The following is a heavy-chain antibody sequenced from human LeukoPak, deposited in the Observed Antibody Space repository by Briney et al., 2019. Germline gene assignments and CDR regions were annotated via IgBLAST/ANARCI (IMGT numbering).Heavy chain of an antibody. D-gene: IGHD3-22*01. CDR3: ARDGGGFLLPPGDRDV. Sequence: GGSLRLSCAASGFTFSSYEMNWVRQAPGKGLEWVSYISSSGSTIYYADSEKGRFTISRDNAKNSLYLQMNSLRAEDTAVYYCARDGGGFLLPPGDRDVWGKGTTVTVSS. J-gene: IGHJ6*03. CDR1: GFTFSSYE. CDR2: ISSSGSTI. V-gene: IGHV3-48*03.